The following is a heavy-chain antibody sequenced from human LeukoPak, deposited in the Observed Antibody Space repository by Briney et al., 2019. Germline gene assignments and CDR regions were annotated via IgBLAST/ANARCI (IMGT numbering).Heavy chain of an antibody. V-gene: IGHV4-59*01. D-gene: IGHD4-17*01. CDR3: ARYRDGYYFDY. Sequence: SETLSLTCTVSGASISGYYWSWIRQPPGKGLEWIGYMYDIGSTNYNPSLKSRVTISVDTSKNQFSLKLSSVTAADTAVYFCARYRDGYYFDYWGQGTLVTVSS. J-gene: IGHJ4*02. CDR2: MYDIGST. CDR1: GASISGYY.